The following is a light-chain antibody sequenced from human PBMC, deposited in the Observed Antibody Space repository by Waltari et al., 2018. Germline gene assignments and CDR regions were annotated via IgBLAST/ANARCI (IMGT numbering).Light chain of an antibody. Sequence: QSALTQPRSVSGSPGQSVTISCTGTSSDVGGYNYVSWYQQHQGKAPKLMIYDVSKRPSGVPDRFSGAKSGNTASLTISGLLAEDEADYYCCSYAGSYTFVVFGGGTKLTVL. CDR2: DVS. CDR3: CSYAGSYTFVV. J-gene: IGLJ2*01. V-gene: IGLV2-11*01. CDR1: SSDVGGYNY.